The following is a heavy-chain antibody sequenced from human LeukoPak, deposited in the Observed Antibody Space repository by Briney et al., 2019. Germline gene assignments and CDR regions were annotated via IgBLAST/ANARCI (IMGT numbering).Heavy chain of an antibody. CDR2: IVVASGYR. J-gene: IGHJ5*02. Sequence: GASVKVSCKTSGFTFGTSTMQWVRQAPGQGLEWIGWIVVASGYREYAQKLQERVTITTDMSTSTSYLELRSLESEDTAVYYCAAERYEGHCCWFDPWGQGTLVTVSS. CDR1: GFTFGTST. CDR3: AAERYEGHCCWFDP. V-gene: IGHV1-58*02. D-gene: IGHD1-14*01.